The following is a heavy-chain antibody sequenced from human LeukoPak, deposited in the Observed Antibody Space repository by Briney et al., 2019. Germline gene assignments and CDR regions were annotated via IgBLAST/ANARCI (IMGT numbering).Heavy chain of an antibody. CDR2: VYYSGST. J-gene: IGHJ5*02. CDR3: ARAWGITMIVVVNNWFDP. CDR1: GGSISSGAYY. Sequence: SETLSLTCTVSGGSISSGAYYWGWLRQPPGKGLEWIGSVYYSGSTYYNPSLKSRVTISVDTSKNQFSLKLSSVAAADTAVYYCARAWGITMIVVVNNWFDPWGQGTLVTVSS. D-gene: IGHD3-22*01. V-gene: IGHV4-39*07.